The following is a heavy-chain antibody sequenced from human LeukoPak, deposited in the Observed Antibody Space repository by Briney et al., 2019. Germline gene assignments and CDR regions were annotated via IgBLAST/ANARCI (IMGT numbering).Heavy chain of an antibody. V-gene: IGHV4-59*12. CDR2: IYYSGST. J-gene: IGHJ5*02. Sequence: SETLSLTCTVPGGSISSYYWSWIRQPPGKGLEWIGYIYYSGSTNYNPSLKSRVTISVDTSKHQFSLKQSSVTAADPAVYYVARESPPDSSWVEPWGQGTLDTV. CDR3: ARESPPDSSWVEP. CDR1: GGSISSYY. D-gene: IGHD1-14*01.